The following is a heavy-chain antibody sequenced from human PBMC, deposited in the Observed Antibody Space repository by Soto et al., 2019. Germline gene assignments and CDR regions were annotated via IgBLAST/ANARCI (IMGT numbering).Heavy chain of an antibody. J-gene: IGHJ4*02. CDR2: ISAYNGNT. CDR1: CYTFIIYG. CDR3: ASDSAPADY. Sequence: QVQLVQSGAEVKKPGTSVRVSCKASCYTFIIYGISWVRQSPGQGLAWMGWISAYNGNTHYAQQLQGRVTMTTDPCRRTAYMELMSLRSDDTAVYDCASDSAPADYWGQGTLVTVSS. V-gene: IGHV1-18*01.